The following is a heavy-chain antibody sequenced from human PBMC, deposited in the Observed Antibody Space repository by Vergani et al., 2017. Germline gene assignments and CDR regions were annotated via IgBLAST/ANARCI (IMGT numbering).Heavy chain of an antibody. D-gene: IGHD6-13*01. Sequence: VQLVESGGGLVKPGRSLRLSCTASGFTFGDYAMSWFRQAPGKGLEWVAVISYDGSNKYYADSVKGRFTISRDNSKNTLYLQMNSLRAEDTAVYYCAKEGRIAAAPIDYWGQGTLVTVSS. CDR2: ISYDGSNK. CDR1: GFTFGDYA. V-gene: IGHV3-30*04. CDR3: AKEGRIAAAPIDY. J-gene: IGHJ4*02.